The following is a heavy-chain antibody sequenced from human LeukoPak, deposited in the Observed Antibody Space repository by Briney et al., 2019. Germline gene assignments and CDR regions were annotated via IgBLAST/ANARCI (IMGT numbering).Heavy chain of an antibody. D-gene: IGHD2-15*01. J-gene: IGHJ4*02. CDR2: IYSGGST. Sequence: GGSLRLSCAASGFTVSTNYMSWVRQAPGKGLEWVSVIYSGGSTYYADSVKGRFTISRDNSKNTLYLQMNGLRAEDTAVYYCARVVVVAATTLTYFDYWGQGTLVTVSS. CDR3: ARVVVVAATTLTYFDY. V-gene: IGHV3-53*01. CDR1: GFTVSTNY.